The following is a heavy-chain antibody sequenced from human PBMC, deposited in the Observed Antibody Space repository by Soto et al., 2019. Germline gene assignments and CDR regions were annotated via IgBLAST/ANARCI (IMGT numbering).Heavy chain of an antibody. D-gene: IGHD2-15*01. Sequence: QVQLVQSGAEVKKPGSSVKVSCKASGGTFSSYAISWVRQAPAQGLEWMGGIIPIFGTANYAQKFQGRVTITADKSTSTAYMELSSLRSEDTAVYYCARALGYCSGGSCYFNWFDPWGQGTLVTVSS. CDR3: ARALGYCSGGSCYFNWFDP. J-gene: IGHJ5*02. CDR2: IIPIFGTA. CDR1: GGTFSSYA. V-gene: IGHV1-69*06.